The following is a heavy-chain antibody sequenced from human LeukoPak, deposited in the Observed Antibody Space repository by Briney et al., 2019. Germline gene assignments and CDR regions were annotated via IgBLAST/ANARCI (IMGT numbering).Heavy chain of an antibody. CDR2: ISAYNGNT. V-gene: IGHV1-18*01. J-gene: IGHJ6*03. D-gene: IGHD1-26*01. Sequence: ASVKVSCKASGYTFTSYGISWVRQAPGQGLEWMGWISAYNGNTNYAQKLQGRVTMTTDTSTSTAYMELSSLRSEDTAVYYCARMGATTGYYYMDVWGKGTTVTISS. CDR3: ARMGATTGYYYMDV. CDR1: GYTFTSYG.